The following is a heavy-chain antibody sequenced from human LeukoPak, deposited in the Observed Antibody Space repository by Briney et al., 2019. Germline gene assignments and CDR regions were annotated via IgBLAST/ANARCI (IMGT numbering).Heavy chain of an antibody. CDR1: GFTFSSYW. Sequence: PGGSLRLSCAASGFTFSSYWMHWVRQAPGKGLVWVSLIVASSGATFYADSVKGRFTISRDKSKNTLYLQMKSLRAEDTAVYYCAKGGYDYVEIGYFDYWGQGALVTVSS. D-gene: IGHD5-12*01. V-gene: IGHV3-23*01. CDR3: AKGGYDYVEIGYFDY. J-gene: IGHJ4*03. CDR2: IVASSGAT.